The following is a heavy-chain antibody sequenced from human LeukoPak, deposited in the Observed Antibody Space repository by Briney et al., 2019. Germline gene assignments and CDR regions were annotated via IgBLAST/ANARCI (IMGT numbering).Heavy chain of an antibody. Sequence: ASVKVSCKASGYTFTSYDINWVRQATGQGLEWMGWMNPNSGNTGYAQKFQGRVTITRSTSISTAYMELSSLRSEDTAVYYCARVPNLDAFDIWGQGTMVTVSS. CDR3: ARVPNLDAFDI. V-gene: IGHV1-8*03. J-gene: IGHJ3*02. CDR2: MNPNSGNT. CDR1: GYTFTSYD.